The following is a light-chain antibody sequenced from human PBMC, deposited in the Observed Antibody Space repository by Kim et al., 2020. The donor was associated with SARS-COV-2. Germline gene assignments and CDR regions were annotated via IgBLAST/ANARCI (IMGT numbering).Light chain of an antibody. J-gene: IGKJ3*01. CDR1: QSVSSSY. CDR2: GAS. V-gene: IGKV3-20*01. Sequence: PGERSALSCRDSQSVSSSYLAWYLQRSGQAHRLIIYGASSRATGIPYRFSGSGSGTDFTLTISRLEPEDFAVYYCQKYGSSPPFTFGPGTKVYIK. CDR3: QKYGSSPPFT.